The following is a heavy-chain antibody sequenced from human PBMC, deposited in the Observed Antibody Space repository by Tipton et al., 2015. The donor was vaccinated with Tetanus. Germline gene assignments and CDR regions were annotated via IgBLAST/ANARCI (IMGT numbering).Heavy chain of an antibody. CDR3: ARGITDGYNRRFDY. Sequence: TLSLTCSVSRGPISSYYWSWIRQPAGKGLEWIGHISNGNPDYTPSLKNRVTLSVDTSKNEFSLNLRSLTAADTGMYYCARGITDGYNRRFDYWGQGTLVVVSP. CDR1: RGPISSYY. CDR2: ISNGNP. J-gene: IGHJ4*02. V-gene: IGHV4-4*07. D-gene: IGHD5-24*01.